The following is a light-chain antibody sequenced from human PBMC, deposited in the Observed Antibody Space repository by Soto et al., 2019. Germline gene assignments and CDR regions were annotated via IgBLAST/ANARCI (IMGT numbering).Light chain of an antibody. CDR3: LQYYNTPLT. CDR1: QSVLYSPNNKNY. CDR2: WAS. J-gene: IGKJ4*01. V-gene: IGKV4-1*01. Sequence: DIVMTQSPDSLTVSLGERATINCKSSQSVLYSPNNKNYLAWYQQKPGQPPKLLIYWASTRESGVPDRFSGSGSETDFTLSISSLQAEDVAVYYCLQYYNTPLTFGGGTKVEIK.